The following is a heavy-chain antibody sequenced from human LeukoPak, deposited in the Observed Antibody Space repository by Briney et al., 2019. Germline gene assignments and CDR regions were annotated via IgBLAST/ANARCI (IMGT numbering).Heavy chain of an antibody. V-gene: IGHV3-23*01. D-gene: IGHD2-15*01. CDR2: ITGRGDIT. CDR1: GFTFGSFG. J-gene: IGHJ6*02. CDR3: AKDRVASAKSYYYYYGMDV. Sequence: PGGSLRLSCAASGFTFGSFGMSWVRQAPGKGLEWVSTITGRGDITYYADSVRGRFTISRDNSKNTLYLQMNSLRAEDTAVYYCAKDRVASAKSYYYYYGMDVWGQGTTVTVSS.